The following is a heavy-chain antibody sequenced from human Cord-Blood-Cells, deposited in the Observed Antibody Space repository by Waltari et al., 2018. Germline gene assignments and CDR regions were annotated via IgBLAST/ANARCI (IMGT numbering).Heavy chain of an antibody. V-gene: IGHV1-69*12. CDR3: ARGVEQQLFNWFDP. CDR2: IIPIFGTT. J-gene: IGHJ5*02. CDR1: GGRFTSSA. Sequence: QVQLVQSGAEVKKPGSSVKVSCKASGGRFTSSARSWRRQAPGQGLEWMGGIIPIFGTTNYAQKFQGRVTITADESTSTAYMELSSLRSEDTAVYYCARGVEQQLFNWFDPWGQGTLVTVSS. D-gene: IGHD6-13*01.